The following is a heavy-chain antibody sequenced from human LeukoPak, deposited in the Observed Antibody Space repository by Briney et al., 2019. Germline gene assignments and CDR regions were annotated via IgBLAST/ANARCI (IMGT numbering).Heavy chain of an antibody. J-gene: IGHJ3*02. D-gene: IGHD2-21*01. CDR1: GYSISSGYY. V-gene: IGHV4-38-2*02. CDR2: IYHSGST. CDR3: ARHCRHIVVLNAFDI. Sequence: SETLSLTCTVSGYSISSGYYWGWIRQPPGKGLEWIGSIYHSGSTYYNPSLKSRVTISVDTSKNQFSLKLSSVTAADTAVYYCARHCRHIVVLNAFDIWGQGTMVTVSS.